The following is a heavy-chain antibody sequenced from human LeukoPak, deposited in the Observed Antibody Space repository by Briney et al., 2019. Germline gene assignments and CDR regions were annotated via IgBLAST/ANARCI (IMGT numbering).Heavy chain of an antibody. V-gene: IGHV3-48*01. CDR1: GFTFSSYS. CDR3: ATLSNYGDYSIDY. D-gene: IGHD4-17*01. J-gene: IGHJ4*02. CDR2: ISSSSSTI. Sequence: AGGSLRLSCAASGFTFSSYSLNWVRQAPGKGLEWVSYISSSSSTIYYADSVKGRFTISRDNAKNSLYLQMNSLRAEDTAVYYCATLSNYGDYSIDYWGQGTLVTVSS.